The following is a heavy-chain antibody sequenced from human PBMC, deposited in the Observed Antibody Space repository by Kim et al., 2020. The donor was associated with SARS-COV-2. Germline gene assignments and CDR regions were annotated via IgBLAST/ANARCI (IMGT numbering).Heavy chain of an antibody. CDR3: ARAPPVGATGLNYYGMDV. V-gene: IGHV1-2*06. J-gene: IGHJ6*02. D-gene: IGHD1-26*01. CDR1: GYTFTGYY. CDR2: INPNSGGT. Sequence: ASVKVSCKASGYTFTGYYMHWVRQAPGQGLEWMGRINPNSGGTNYAQKFQGRVTMTRDTSISTAYMELSRLRSDDTAVYYCARAPPVGATGLNYYGMDVWGQGTTVTVSS.